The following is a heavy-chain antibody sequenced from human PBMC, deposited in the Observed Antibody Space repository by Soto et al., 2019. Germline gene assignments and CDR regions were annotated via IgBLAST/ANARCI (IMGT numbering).Heavy chain of an antibody. CDR1: EFTFSDYY. CDR2: ISSGASTL. Sequence: GGSLRLSCADSEFTFSDYYMSWIRQAPGRGLEWVSYISSGASTLYYADSVKGRFTISRDNAKNSLYLQMNSLRADDTAVYYCERGTQWLGFDYWGQAALVTVSS. D-gene: IGHD6-19*01. J-gene: IGHJ4*02. CDR3: ERGTQWLGFDY. V-gene: IGHV3-11*01.